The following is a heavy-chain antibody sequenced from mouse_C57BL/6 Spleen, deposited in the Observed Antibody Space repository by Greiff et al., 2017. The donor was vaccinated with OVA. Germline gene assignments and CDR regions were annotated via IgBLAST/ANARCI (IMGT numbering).Heavy chain of an antibody. V-gene: IGHV5-9-1*02. CDR3: TRVYGNYAEYYFDY. J-gene: IGHJ2*01. CDR1: GFTFSSYA. D-gene: IGHD2-1*01. CDR2: ISSGGDYI. Sequence: DVMLVESGEGLVKPGGSLKLSCAASGFTFSSYAMSWVRQTPEKRLEWVAYISSGGDYIYYADTVKGRFTISRDNARNTLYLQMSSLKSEDTAMYYCTRVYGNYAEYYFDYWGQGTTLTVSS.